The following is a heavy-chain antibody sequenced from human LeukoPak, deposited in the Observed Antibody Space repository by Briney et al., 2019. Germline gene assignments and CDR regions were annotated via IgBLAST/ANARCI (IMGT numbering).Heavy chain of an antibody. CDR2: IKEDGTGK. J-gene: IGHJ6*02. V-gene: IGHV3-7*04. CDR3: AREVPQQLVAMDV. D-gene: IGHD6-13*01. CDR1: GFTFSTYW. Sequence: GGSLRLSCAASGFTFSTYWMSWVRQAPGKGLEWLANIKEDGTGKNHVDSVEGRFTISRDNAKNSLYLQMNGLRAEDTAVYYCAREVPQQLVAMDVWGQGTTVTVPS.